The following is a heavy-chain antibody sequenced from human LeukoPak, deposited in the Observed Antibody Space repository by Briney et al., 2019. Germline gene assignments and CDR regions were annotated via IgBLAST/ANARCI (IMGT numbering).Heavy chain of an antibody. V-gene: IGHV4-38-2*02. J-gene: IGHJ5*02. D-gene: IGHD1-20*01. CDR3: ARERGDNWIVGP. Sequence: SETLSLTCTVSGYSISSGCYWGWIRQPPGKGLEWIGTIYHSGSTYYNPSLKSRVTISVDTSKNQFSLKLSSVTAADTAVYYCARERGDNWIVGPWGQGTLVTVSS. CDR2: IYHSGST. CDR1: GYSISSGCY.